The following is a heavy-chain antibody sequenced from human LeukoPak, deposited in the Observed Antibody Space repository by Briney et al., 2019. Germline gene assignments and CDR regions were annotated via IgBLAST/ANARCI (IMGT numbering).Heavy chain of an antibody. CDR3: ATYYDILSGYTFDY. V-gene: IGHV4-4*02. Sequence: SETLSLTCTVSGGSISRSNWWSWVRQPPGKGLEWIGEIHDTGSTNYNPPLKSRVTMSLDKSKNQFSLNLNSVTAADTAVYYCATYYDILSGYTFDYWGQGTLVAVSS. CDR1: GGSISRSNW. CDR2: IHDTGST. D-gene: IGHD3-9*01. J-gene: IGHJ4*02.